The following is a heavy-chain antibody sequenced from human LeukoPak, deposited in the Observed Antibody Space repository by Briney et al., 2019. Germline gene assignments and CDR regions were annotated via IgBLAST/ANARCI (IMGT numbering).Heavy chain of an antibody. J-gene: IGHJ3*02. CDR1: GGSFSGYY. CDR3: ARSSIAAAGYHDAFDI. D-gene: IGHD6-13*01. Sequence: SETLSLTCAVYGGSFSGYYWSWIRQPPGKGLEWIGEINHSGSTNYNPSLKSRVTISVDTSKNQFSLKLSSVTAADTAVYYCARSSIAAAGYHDAFDIWGQGTMVTVSS. CDR2: INHSGST. V-gene: IGHV4-34*01.